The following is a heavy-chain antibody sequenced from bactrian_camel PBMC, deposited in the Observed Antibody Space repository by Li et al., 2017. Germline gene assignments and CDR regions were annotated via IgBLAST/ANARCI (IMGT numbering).Heavy chain of an antibody. J-gene: IGHJ4*01. CDR1: GRTYIKWC. V-gene: IGHV3-3*01. CDR3: AAQFLEASCAVVHAIDN. Sequence: HVQLVESGGGSVQAGGSLRLSCAASGRTYIKWCMGWFREVPGKEREGVAFVYFGGGSTYYADSVKGRFSISLDTAKNTVFLQMNSLKPEDTATYYCAAQFLEASCAVVHAIDNWGQGTQVTVS. CDR2: VYFGGGST. D-gene: IGHD2*01.